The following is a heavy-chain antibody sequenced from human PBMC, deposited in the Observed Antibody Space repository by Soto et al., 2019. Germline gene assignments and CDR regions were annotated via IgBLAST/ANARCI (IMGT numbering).Heavy chain of an antibody. CDR2: IYYDGSSE. J-gene: IGHJ4*02. CDR1: GFTFSNHG. V-gene: IGHV3-33*01. Sequence: QVQLVESGGGVVQPGRSLRLSCAASGFTFSNHGMHWVRQAPGKGLGWVARIYYDGSSEFYADSVKGRFTISRDSSKNTQYLQMNSLRAEDTAVYYCARGRGSGSFYQLDYWGQGTLVTVSP. CDR3: ARGRGSGSFYQLDY. D-gene: IGHD1-26*01.